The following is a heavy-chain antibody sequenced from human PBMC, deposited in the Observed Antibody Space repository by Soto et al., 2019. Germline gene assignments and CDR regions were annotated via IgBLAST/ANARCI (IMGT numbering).Heavy chain of an antibody. Sequence: ASVKVSCKASGYTFTSYGISWVRQAPGQGLEWMGWISAYNGNTNYAQKLQGRVTMTTDTSTSTVYMELRSLRSDDTAVYYCARNGEHIVVVTATLSWFDPWGQGTLVTVSS. J-gene: IGHJ5*02. CDR3: ARNGEHIVVVTATLSWFDP. V-gene: IGHV1-18*01. CDR2: ISAYNGNT. D-gene: IGHD2-21*02. CDR1: GYTFTSYG.